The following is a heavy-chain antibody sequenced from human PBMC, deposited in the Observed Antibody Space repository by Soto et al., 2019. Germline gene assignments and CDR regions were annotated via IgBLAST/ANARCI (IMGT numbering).Heavy chain of an antibody. CDR1: GYTFTSYY. V-gene: IGHV1-46*01. CDR3: ARVRGPYGMDV. J-gene: IGHJ6*02. Sequence: QVQLVQSGAEVKKPGASVKVSCKASGYTFTSYYMHWVRQAPGQGLERMGIINPSGGSTSYAQKFQGRVNMTRDTSTSRVYMELSSLICEDRAVYYCARVRGPYGMDVWGQGTTVTVSS. CDR2: INPSGGST.